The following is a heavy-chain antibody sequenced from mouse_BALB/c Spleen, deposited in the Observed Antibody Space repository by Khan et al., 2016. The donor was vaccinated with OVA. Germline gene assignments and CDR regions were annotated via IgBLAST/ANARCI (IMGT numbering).Heavy chain of an antibody. V-gene: IGHV1-54*01. CDR1: GYAFTNYL. D-gene: IGHD3-2*01. CDR2: IIPGSGGS. CDR3: ARGQLGLRFDY. J-gene: IGHJ2*01. Sequence: QVQLQQSGTELVRPGTSVKVSCKASGYAFTNYLIEWVKQRPGQGLEWIGVIIPGSGGSNYNEKFKGKATLTADNYSTTAYMQLNSLTSDDSAVYFCARGQLGLRFDYWGQGTTLTVSS.